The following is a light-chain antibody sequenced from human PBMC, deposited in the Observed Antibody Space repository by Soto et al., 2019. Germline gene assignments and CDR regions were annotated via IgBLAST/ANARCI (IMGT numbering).Light chain of an antibody. CDR1: LRISKY. CDR3: QQSHSTPLT. CDR2: GAS. J-gene: IGKJ4*01. Sequence: DLEVIQSPSSLSASVGDRVTITCRASLRISKYLNWYQQLPGKAPKLLIYGASSLQSGVPSRFSGSGSGTDVTLTISGLQPEDSATYYCQQSHSTPLTFGGGTKLEI. V-gene: IGKV1-39*01.